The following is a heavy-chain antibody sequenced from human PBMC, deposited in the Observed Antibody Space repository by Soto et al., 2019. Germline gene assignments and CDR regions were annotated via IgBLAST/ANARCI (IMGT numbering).Heavy chain of an antibody. CDR1: GFTFSGFTFSSYA. CDR3: AKGGRPPREPFMDV. CDR2: ISGTGVST. J-gene: IGHJ6*03. Sequence: EVQLLESGGGLVQPGGSLRLSCAASGFTFSGFTFSSYAMTWVRQAPGKGLEWVSTISGTGVSTYYADSVKGRFTISRDNSRDTLYLRMNSLRAEDTAVYYCAKGGRPPREPFMDVW. V-gene: IGHV3-23*01. D-gene: IGHD1-1*01.